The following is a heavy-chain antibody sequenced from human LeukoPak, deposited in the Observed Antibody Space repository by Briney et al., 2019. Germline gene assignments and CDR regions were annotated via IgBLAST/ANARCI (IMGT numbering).Heavy chain of an antibody. D-gene: IGHD2-15*01. J-gene: IGHJ4*02. V-gene: IGHV3-30-3*01. CDR2: ISYDGSNK. CDR1: GFTFSSYA. CDR3: ASTAVGFFDY. Sequence: PGGSLRLSCAASGFTFSSYAMHWVRQAPGKGLEWVAVISYDGSNKYYADSVKGRFTISRDNSKNTLYLQMNSLRAEDTAVYYCASTAVGFFDYWGQGTLVTVSS.